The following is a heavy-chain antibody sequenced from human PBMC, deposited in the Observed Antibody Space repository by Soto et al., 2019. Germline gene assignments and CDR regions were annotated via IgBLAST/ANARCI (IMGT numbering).Heavy chain of an antibody. CDR3: ARPSYDGSGTPFDH. CDR1: GFTFSSYW. CDR2: INGDGKTA. Sequence: EVQLVESGGGLVQPGGSLRLSCAASGFTFSSYWMHWVRQAPGKGLVWVSGINGDGKTATYADSVKGRFIISRDNAKNILYLQMNSLTAEDTAVYYCARPSYDGSGTPFDHWGQGSLVTVSS. V-gene: IGHV3-74*01. J-gene: IGHJ4*02. D-gene: IGHD3-22*01.